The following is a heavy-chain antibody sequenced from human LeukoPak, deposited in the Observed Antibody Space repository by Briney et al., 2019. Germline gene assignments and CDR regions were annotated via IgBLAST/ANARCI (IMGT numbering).Heavy chain of an antibody. D-gene: IGHD3-10*01. CDR2: IIPIFGTA. J-gene: IGHJ4*02. V-gene: IGHV1-69*05. Sequence: SVKVSCKASGGTFSSYAISWVRQAPGQGLEWMGRIIPIFGTANYAQKFQGRVTINTDEYTSTAYMELSSLRSEDTAVYYCAGGGSGSYYKSWVGYFDYWGQGTLVTVSS. CDR1: GGTFSSYA. CDR3: AGGGSGSYYKSWVGYFDY.